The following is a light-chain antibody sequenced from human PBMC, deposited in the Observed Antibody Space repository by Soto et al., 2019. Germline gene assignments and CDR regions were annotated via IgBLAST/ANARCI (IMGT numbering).Light chain of an antibody. V-gene: IGKV3-20*01. CDR2: GTS. J-gene: IGKJ1*01. CDR3: QQHGSWT. Sequence: EIVLTQSPGTLSVSPGERATLSCRASQTISSNNLAWYQQKPGQAPSLLIYGTSSRATGIPDRFSGSGSGTDFTLTISRLEPEDSAISYCQQHGSWTFGQGTKVEI. CDR1: QTISSNN.